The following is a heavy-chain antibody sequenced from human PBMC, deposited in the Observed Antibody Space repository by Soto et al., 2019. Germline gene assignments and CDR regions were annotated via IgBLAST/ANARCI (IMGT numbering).Heavy chain of an antibody. CDR2: IIPIFGTA. J-gene: IGHJ5*02. V-gene: IGHV1-69*01. D-gene: IGHD3-10*01. Sequence: QVQLVQSGAEVKKPGSSVKVSCKASGGTFSSYAISWVRQAPGQGLEWMGGIIPIFGTANYAQKFQGRVTITADESTSTAYMELSSLRSEDTAVYYCARGRAVRGVISLLNWFDPWGQGTLVTVSS. CDR1: GGTFSSYA. CDR3: ARGRAVRGVISLLNWFDP.